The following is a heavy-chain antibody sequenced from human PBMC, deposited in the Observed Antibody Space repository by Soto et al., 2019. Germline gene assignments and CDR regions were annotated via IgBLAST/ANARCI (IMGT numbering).Heavy chain of an antibody. CDR1: GYTFTSYG. CDR3: ARGTAKEMATHYYYYGMDV. D-gene: IGHD5-12*01. V-gene: IGHV1-18*01. J-gene: IGHJ6*02. CDR2: ISAYNGNT. Sequence: QVQLVQSGAEVKKPGASVKVSCKASGYTFTSYGISWVRQAPGQGLEWMGWISAYNGNTNYAQKLQGRVTMTTDTSTSTAYMELRSLRADDTAVYYCARGTAKEMATHYYYYGMDVWGQGTTVTVSS.